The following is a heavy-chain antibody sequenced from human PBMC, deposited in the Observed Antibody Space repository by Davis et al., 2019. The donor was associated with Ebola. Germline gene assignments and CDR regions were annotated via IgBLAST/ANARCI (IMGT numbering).Heavy chain of an antibody. J-gene: IGHJ5*02. V-gene: IGHV4-59*01. D-gene: IGHD6-13*01. CDR3: ARKPEAGTWFDP. CDR2: IYYSGST. Sequence: SETLSLTCTVSGGSITNYYWSWIRQPPGKGLEWIGYIYYSGSTNYNPSLKSRVTISVDTSKNQFSLKLSSVTAADTAVYYCARKPEAGTWFDPWGQGTLVTVSS. CDR1: GGSITNYY.